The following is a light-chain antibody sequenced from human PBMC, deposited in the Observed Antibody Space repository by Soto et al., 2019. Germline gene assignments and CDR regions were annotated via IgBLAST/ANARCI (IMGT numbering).Light chain of an antibody. J-gene: IGLJ1*01. Sequence: QSALTQPPSASGSLGQSVTISCTGTSSDVGGYNHVSWYQQHPGKAPKLLIYDVSHRPSGVPDRFSGSKSGNTASLTVSGPQADDEVDYYCSSYAGSNSLIFGTGTKVTVL. CDR1: SSDVGGYNH. V-gene: IGLV2-8*01. CDR2: DVS. CDR3: SSYAGSNSLI.